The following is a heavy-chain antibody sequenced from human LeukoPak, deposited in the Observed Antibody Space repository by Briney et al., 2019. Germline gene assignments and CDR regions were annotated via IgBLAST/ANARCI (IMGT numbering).Heavy chain of an antibody. J-gene: IGHJ4*02. Sequence: PGGSLRLSCVVSGFTFSSYWMTWVRQAPGKGLEWVANIKQDGSEKDHVDSVKGRFTISRDNAKNSLYLQMNNLRAEDTAVYYCARLDGNHLGSGSYYEDYWGQGTLVTVS. CDR1: GFTFSSYW. CDR2: IKQDGSEK. D-gene: IGHD3-10*01. CDR3: ARLDGNHLGSGSYYEDY. V-gene: IGHV3-7*02.